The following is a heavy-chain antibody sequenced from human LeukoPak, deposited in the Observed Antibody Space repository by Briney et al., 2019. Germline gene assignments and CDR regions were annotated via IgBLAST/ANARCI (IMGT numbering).Heavy chain of an antibody. V-gene: IGHV3-49*04. Sequence: PGRSLRLSCTASGFTFGDYVMSWVRQAPGKGLEWVGFIRSKAYGGITKNGESVKARFTISRDDSRTIAYLQMNSLKTEDTAVYYCTRRYNYDSSGYYYVRDAFDIWGQGTMVTVSS. J-gene: IGHJ3*02. CDR1: GFTFGDYV. D-gene: IGHD3-22*01. CDR2: IRSKAYGGIT. CDR3: TRRYNYDSSGYYYVRDAFDI.